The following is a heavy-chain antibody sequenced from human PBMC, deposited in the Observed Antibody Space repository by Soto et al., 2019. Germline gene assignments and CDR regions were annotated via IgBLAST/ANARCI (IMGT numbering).Heavy chain of an antibody. Sequence: PGESLKISCKGSGYSFTSYWIGWVRQMPGKGLEWMVIIYPGDSDTRYSPSFQGQVTISADKSISTAYLQWSSLKASDTAMYYCASREGGPGPTLDYYGMDVWGQGTTVTVSS. CDR3: ASREGGPGPTLDYYGMDV. CDR2: IYPGDSDT. V-gene: IGHV5-51*01. CDR1: GYSFTSYW. D-gene: IGHD3-16*01. J-gene: IGHJ6*02.